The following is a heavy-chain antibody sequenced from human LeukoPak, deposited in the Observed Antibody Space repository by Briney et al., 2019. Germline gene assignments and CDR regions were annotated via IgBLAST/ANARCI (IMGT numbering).Heavy chain of an antibody. Sequence: GGSLRLSCAASGFTFSSYWMSWVRQAPGKGLEWVANIMKDGSDKRYMDSVKGRFTISRDNAKNSLYLQMSSLRAEDTAVYYCARRMVRGVITRADWFDLWGQGTLVTVPS. CDR2: IMKDGSDK. V-gene: IGHV3-7*03. J-gene: IGHJ5*02. CDR3: ARRMVRGVITRADWFDL. CDR1: GFTFSSYW. D-gene: IGHD3-10*01.